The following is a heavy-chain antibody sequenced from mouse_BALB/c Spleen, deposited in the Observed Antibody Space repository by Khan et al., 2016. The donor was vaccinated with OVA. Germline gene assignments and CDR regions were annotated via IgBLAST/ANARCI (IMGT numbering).Heavy chain of an antibody. V-gene: IGHV1-7*01. CDR1: GYTFTNYW. Sequence: QVRLQQSGAELAKPGASVKMSCKASGYTFTNYWMHWVKQRPGQGLDWIGFINPSTDYTEYNQKFKDKATLTADKSSSTAYMQLTSLTSEDSALYYAVNYGNTSAWFTYWGQGTLVTVSA. D-gene: IGHD1-1*01. CDR3: VNYGNTSAWFTY. CDR2: INPSTDYT. J-gene: IGHJ3*01.